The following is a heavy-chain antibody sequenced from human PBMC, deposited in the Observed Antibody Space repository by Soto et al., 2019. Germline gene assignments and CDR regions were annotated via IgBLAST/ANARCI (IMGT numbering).Heavy chain of an antibody. CDR2: IYGSGDKT. J-gene: IGHJ4*02. CDR3: VKEFSFSYSVSVLHD. D-gene: IGHD3-10*02. CDR1: GFTFRDYA. Sequence: GGSLRLSCAASGFTFRDYAMTWVRQAPGKGLEWVSSIYGSGDKTFYGRSVEGRFTISRDNIKNTLDLHMNGLRADDTAVYYCVKEFSFSYSVSVLHDWGQGTLVTVSS. V-gene: IGHV3-23*01.